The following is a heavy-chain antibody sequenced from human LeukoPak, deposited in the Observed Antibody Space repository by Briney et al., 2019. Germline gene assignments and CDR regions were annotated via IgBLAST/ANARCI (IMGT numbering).Heavy chain of an antibody. CDR3: AKAMCGGGSCYCHFDY. J-gene: IGHJ4*02. CDR1: GFTFSGYA. Sequence: GGSLTLSCAASGFTFSGYAMSGVRQAPGKGLEWVSVISGSGGNTYYADSVKGRLIIYRDNSNNTLYLQLNSLRAEDTAIYYCAKAMCGGGSCYCHFDYWGQGTLVTVSS. CDR2: ISGSGGNT. V-gene: IGHV3-23*01. D-gene: IGHD2-15*01.